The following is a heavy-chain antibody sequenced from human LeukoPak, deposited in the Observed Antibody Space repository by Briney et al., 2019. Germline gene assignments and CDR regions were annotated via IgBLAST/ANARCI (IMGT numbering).Heavy chain of an antibody. CDR2: IYYSGST. D-gene: IGHD5-18*01. CDR1: GGSISSSSHY. J-gene: IGHJ4*02. V-gene: IGHV4-39*01. Sequence: SETLSLTCTVSGGSISSSSHYWGWIRQPPGKGLEWIGSIYYSGSTYYNPSLKSRVTISVDTSKNQFSLKLSSVTAADTAVYYCARRTVDTAMGNDYWGQGTLVTVSS. CDR3: ARRTVDTAMGNDY.